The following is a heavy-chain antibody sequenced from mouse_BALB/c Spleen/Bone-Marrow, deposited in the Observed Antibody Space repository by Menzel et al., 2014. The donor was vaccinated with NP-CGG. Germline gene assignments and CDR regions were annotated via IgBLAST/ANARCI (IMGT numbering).Heavy chain of an antibody. CDR3: ARQSDLEYF. CDR1: GFTFSDYY. CDR2: ISNGGGTT. D-gene: IGHD2-4*01. Sequence: EEEREESGRDLVQPSVSLKLSCATSGFTFSDYYMYWVRQTPEKRLEWVAYISNGGGTTYYPDTVKGRFTISSDNANNALCLQMSGQKSEDTAMYYCARQSDLEYF. J-gene: IGHJ2*01. V-gene: IGHV5-12*02.